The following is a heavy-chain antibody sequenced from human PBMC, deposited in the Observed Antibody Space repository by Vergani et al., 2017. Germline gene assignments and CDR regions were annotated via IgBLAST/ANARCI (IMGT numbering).Heavy chain of an antibody. CDR1: GFTFSSYS. Sequence: EVQLVESGGGLVQPGGSLRLSCAASGFTFSSYSMNWVRQAPGKGLEWVSYISSSSSTIYYADSVKGRFTISRDNAKNSLYLQMNSLRAEDTAVYYCARDVDSSGWGIFDYWGQGTLVTVSS. CDR2: ISSSSSTI. CDR3: ARDVDSSGWGIFDY. J-gene: IGHJ4*02. D-gene: IGHD6-19*01. V-gene: IGHV3-48*04.